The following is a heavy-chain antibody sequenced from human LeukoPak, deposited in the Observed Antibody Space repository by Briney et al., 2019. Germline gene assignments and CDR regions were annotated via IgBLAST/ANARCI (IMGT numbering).Heavy chain of an antibody. CDR3: TTDRYYYDSSGYYYMPNFDY. J-gene: IGHJ4*02. CDR2: IKSKTDGGTT. Sequence: GGSLRLSCAASRFTFSNYAMSWVRQAPGKGLEWVGRIKSKTDGGTTDYAAPVKGRFTISRDDSKNTLYLQMNSLKTEDTAVYYCTTDRYYYDSSGYYYMPNFDYWGQGTLVTVSS. CDR1: RFTFSNYA. V-gene: IGHV3-15*01. D-gene: IGHD3-22*01.